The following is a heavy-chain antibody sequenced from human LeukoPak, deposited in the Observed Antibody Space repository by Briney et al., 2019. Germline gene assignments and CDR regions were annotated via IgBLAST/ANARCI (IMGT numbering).Heavy chain of an antibody. Sequence: KPSETLSLTCTVSGGSISSYYWSWIRQPPGKGLEWIGYIYYSGSTNYNPSLKSRVTISVDTSKNQFSLKLSSVTAADTAVYYCAGYYGGNSARSYWGQGTLVTVSS. CDR2: IYYSGST. V-gene: IGHV4-59*01. D-gene: IGHD4-23*01. CDR3: AGYYGGNSARSY. CDR1: GGSISSYY. J-gene: IGHJ4*02.